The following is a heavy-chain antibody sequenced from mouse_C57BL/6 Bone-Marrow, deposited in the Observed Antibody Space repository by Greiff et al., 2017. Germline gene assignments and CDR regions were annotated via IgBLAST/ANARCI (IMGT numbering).Heavy chain of an antibody. Sequence: EVQLKESGPELVKPGASVKMSCKASGYTFTDYNMHWVKQSHGKSLEWIGYINPNNGGTSYNQKFKGKATLTVNKSSSTAYMELRSLTSEDSAVYYCANLLLRYPRAMDYWGQGTSVTVSS. D-gene: IGHD1-1*01. J-gene: IGHJ4*01. CDR1: GYTFTDYN. CDR3: ANLLLRYPRAMDY. V-gene: IGHV1-22*01. CDR2: INPNNGGT.